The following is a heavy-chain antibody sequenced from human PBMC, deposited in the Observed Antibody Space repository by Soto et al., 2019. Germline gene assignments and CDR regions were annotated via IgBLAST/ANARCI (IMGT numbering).Heavy chain of an antibody. CDR1: GGSFSGYY. J-gene: IGHJ5*02. Sequence: PSETLSLTCAVYGGSFSGYYWSWIRQPPGKGLEWIGEINHSGSTNYNPSLKSRVTISVDTSKNQFSLKLSSVTAADTAVYYCARGLSGEQQLVRFEGNWFDPWGQGTLVTVSS. CDR2: INHSGST. CDR3: ARGLSGEQQLVRFEGNWFDP. D-gene: IGHD6-13*01. V-gene: IGHV4-34*01.